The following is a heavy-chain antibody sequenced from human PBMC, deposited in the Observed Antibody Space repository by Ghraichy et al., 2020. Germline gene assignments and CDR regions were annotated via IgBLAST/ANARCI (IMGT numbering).Heavy chain of an antibody. CDR2: IIPILGIA. CDR1: GGTFSSYA. D-gene: IGHD2-21*02. J-gene: IGHJ5*02. CDR3: ARKEYCGGDCDYFNWFDP. Sequence: SVKVSCKASGGTFSSYAISWVRQAPGQGLEWMGRIIPILGIANYAQKFQGRVTITADKSTSTAYMELSSLRSEDTAVHYCARKEYCGGDCDYFNWFDPWGQGTLVTVSS. V-gene: IGHV1-69*04.